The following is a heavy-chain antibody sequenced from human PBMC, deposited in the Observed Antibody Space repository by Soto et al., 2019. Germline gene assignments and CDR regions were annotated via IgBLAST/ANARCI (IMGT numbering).Heavy chain of an antibody. V-gene: IGHV4-31*03. D-gene: IGHD5-18*01. CDR1: GGSISSGGYY. J-gene: IGHJ5*02. Sequence: SETLSLTCTVSGGSISSGGYYWSWIRQHPGKGLEWIGYIYYSGSTYYNPSLKSRVTISVDTSKNQFSLKLSSVTAADTAVYYCARENHSYGYNWFDPWGQGTLVTVSS. CDR2: IYYSGST. CDR3: ARENHSYGYNWFDP.